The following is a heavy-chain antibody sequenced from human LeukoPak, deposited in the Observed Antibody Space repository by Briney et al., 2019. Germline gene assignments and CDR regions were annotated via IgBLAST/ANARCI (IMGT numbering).Heavy chain of an antibody. CDR3: AKNGDRGAYCSGGSCYPYYYYYMDV. D-gene: IGHD2-15*01. J-gene: IGHJ6*03. Sequence: PGGSLRLSCAASGFTFSDYYMSWIRQAPGKGLEWVSYISGSGSTIYYADSVKGRFTISKDNAKNSLYLQMNSLRAEDTAIYYCAKNGDRGAYCSGGSCYPYYYYYMDVWGKGTTVTISS. V-gene: IGHV3-11*01. CDR2: ISGSGSTI. CDR1: GFTFSDYY.